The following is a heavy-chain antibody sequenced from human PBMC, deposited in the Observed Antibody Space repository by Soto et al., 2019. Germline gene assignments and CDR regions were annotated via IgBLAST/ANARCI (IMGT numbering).Heavy chain of an antibody. CDR1: GLTFTSSS. CDR2: IAENGDRQ. D-gene: IGHD4-17*01. V-gene: IGHV3-30-3*01. J-gene: IGHJ4*02. CDR3: ARRLATTVSALGY. Sequence: PGGSLRLSCTASGLTFTSSSFHWVRQAPGKGLEWVAVIAENGDRQYSTESVRGRFLISRDSSKNTVYLQMNSLRPEDTGVYFCARRLATTVSALGYWGQGAPVTVSS.